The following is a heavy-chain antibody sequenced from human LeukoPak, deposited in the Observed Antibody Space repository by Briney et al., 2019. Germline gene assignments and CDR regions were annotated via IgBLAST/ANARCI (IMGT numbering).Heavy chain of an antibody. V-gene: IGHV4-59*01. CDR2: IYYSGST. CDR3: ARLGYYDSSEGFDY. CDR1: GGSISSYY. D-gene: IGHD3-22*01. J-gene: IGHJ4*02. Sequence: PSETLSLTCTVSGGSISSYYWSWIRQPPGKGLEWIGYIYYSGSTNYNPSLKSRVTISVDTSKNQFSLKLSSVTAADTAVYYCARLGYYDSSEGFDYWGQGTLATVSS.